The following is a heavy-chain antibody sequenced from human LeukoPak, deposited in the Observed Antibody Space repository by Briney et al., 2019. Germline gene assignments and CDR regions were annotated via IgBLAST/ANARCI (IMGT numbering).Heavy chain of an antibody. CDR1: GGSISSYY. CDR3: ARVVTMVRGVIITRRNYYFDY. Sequence: SETLSLTCTVSGGSISSYYWSWIRQPPGKGLEWIGYIYYSGSTNYNPSLKSRVTISVDTSKNQFSLKLSSVTAADTAVYYCARVVTMVRGVIITRRNYYFDYWGQGTLVTVSS. J-gene: IGHJ4*02. CDR2: IYYSGST. D-gene: IGHD3-10*01. V-gene: IGHV4-59*08.